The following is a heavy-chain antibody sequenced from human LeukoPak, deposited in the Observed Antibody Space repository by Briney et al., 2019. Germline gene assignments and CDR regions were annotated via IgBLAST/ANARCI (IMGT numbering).Heavy chain of an antibody. D-gene: IGHD6-19*01. CDR3: ARVSAGYTSGWHFDY. CDR2: INPNSGGT. CDR1: GYTYTAYY. Sequence: ASVKVSCKASGYTYTAYYLHWVRQAPGQGLEWMEWINPNSGGTHYAQKFQGRVTMTRDTSISTVYMELSSLRSDDTAVYYCARVSAGYTSGWHFDYWGQGTLVTVSS. V-gene: IGHV1-2*02. J-gene: IGHJ4*02.